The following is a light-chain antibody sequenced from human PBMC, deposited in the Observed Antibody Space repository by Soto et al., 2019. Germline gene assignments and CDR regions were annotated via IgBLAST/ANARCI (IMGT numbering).Light chain of an antibody. CDR3: AAWDDSLSSPV. V-gene: IGLV1-47*01. J-gene: IGLJ7*01. CDR1: SSNIGSNY. CDR2: SNN. Sequence: QLVLTQPPSASGTPGQRVTISCSGSSSNIGSNYVYWYQQLPGTAPKLLIYSNNQRPSGVPDRFSGSKSGTSASLAISGLRSEDEADYYCAAWDDSLSSPVFGGGTQLTVL.